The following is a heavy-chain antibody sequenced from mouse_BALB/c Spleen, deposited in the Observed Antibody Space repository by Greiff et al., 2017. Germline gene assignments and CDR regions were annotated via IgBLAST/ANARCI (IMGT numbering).Heavy chain of an antibody. CDR3: ARGDYYYGSSYDYYFDD. CDR1: GYTFTDYN. J-gene: IGHJ2*01. CDR2: INPNNGGT. D-gene: IGHD1-1*01. V-gene: IGHV1-18*01. Sequence: VQLQQSGPELVKPGASVKIPCKASGYTFTDYNMDWVKQSHGKSLEWIGDINPNNGGTIYNQKFKGKATLTVDKSSSTAYMELRSLTSEDTAVYYCARGDYYYGSSYDYYFDDWGQGTTLTVSA.